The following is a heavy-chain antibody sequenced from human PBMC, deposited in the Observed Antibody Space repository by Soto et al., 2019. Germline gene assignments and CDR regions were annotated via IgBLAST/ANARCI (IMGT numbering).Heavy chain of an antibody. J-gene: IGHJ4*02. V-gene: IGHV3-7*05. CDR3: ARDIGGSSWYNFHY. D-gene: IGHD6-13*01. CDR1: GFTVSSGW. Sequence: WGSLRLSCAASGFTVSSGWMSWVRQAPGKGLEWVANVKQDGSGKYYGDSVKDRLAISRDNAKNSLYQQMNSLRAEDTAVYYCARDIGGSSWYNFHYWGQGTLVTVSS. CDR2: VKQDGSGK.